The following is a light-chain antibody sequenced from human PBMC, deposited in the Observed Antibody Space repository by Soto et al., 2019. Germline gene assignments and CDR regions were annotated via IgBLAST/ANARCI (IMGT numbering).Light chain of an antibody. CDR1: QSISSY. CDR3: QQSYSTWWT. V-gene: IGKV1-39*01. CDR2: AAS. J-gene: IGKJ1*01. Sequence: DIQITHSPSSLSASVLDRVTITCRASQSISSYLNWYQQKPGKAPKLLIYAASSLQSGVPSRFSGSGSGTDFTLTISSLQPEDFATYYCQQSYSTWWTFGQGTKVDIK.